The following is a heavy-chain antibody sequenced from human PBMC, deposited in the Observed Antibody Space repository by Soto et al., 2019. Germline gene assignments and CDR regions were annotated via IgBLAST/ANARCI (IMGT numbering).Heavy chain of an antibody. V-gene: IGHV4-59*01. CDR1: VGSFIGYY. CDR3: ARDGISGNDY. D-gene: IGHD1-26*01. CDR2: IYYSGST. Sequence: PSETLSLTCTVSVGSFIGYYWSWIRQPPGKGLEWIGYIYYSGSTNYNPSLKSRVTISVDTSKNQFSLKLSSVTAADTAVYYCARDGISGNDYWGQGTLVTVSS. J-gene: IGHJ4*02.